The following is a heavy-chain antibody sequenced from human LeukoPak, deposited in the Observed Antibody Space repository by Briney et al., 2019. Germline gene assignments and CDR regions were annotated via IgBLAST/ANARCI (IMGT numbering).Heavy chain of an antibody. Sequence: SETLSLTCTVSGGSISSYYWSWIRQPAGKGLEWIGRIYTSGSTNYNPSLKSRVTMSVDTSKNQFSLKLSSVTAADTAVYNCARDWSDCSSTSCYTVNWFDPWGQGTLVTVSS. CDR2: IYTSGST. J-gene: IGHJ5*02. V-gene: IGHV4-4*07. CDR1: GGSISSYY. D-gene: IGHD2-2*02. CDR3: ARDWSDCSSTSCYTVNWFDP.